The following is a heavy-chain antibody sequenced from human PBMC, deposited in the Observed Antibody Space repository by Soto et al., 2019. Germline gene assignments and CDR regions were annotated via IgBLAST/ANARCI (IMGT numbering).Heavy chain of an antibody. V-gene: IGHV4-59*12. Sequence: SETLSLTCTVSGGSISSYYWSWIRQPPGKGLEWIGYIYYSGSTNYNPSLKSRVTLSKDNAKNAVYLQMNSLRVEDTAVYYCARSLWGFGDLNLDYWGQGILVTVSS. CDR1: GGSISSYY. J-gene: IGHJ4*02. D-gene: IGHD3-10*01. CDR3: ARSLWGFGDLNLDY. CDR2: IYYSGST.